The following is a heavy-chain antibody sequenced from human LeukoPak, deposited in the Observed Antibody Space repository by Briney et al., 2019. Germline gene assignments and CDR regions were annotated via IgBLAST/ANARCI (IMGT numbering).Heavy chain of an antibody. V-gene: IGHV4-4*02. J-gene: IGHJ4*02. CDR1: GDSITSHNW. Sequence: SETLSLTCAVSGDSITSHNWWSWVRQSPGKGLEWIGEIYHSGTTNYCPSLKSRVTISVDKSKNQLSLRLTSVTAADTAVYFCASCLFDYYYFDQWGQGALVTVSS. CDR3: ASCLFDYYYFDQ. D-gene: IGHD3-10*01. CDR2: IYHSGTT.